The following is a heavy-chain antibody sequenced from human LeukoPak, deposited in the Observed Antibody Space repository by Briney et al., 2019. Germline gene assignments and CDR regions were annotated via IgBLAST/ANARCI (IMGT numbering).Heavy chain of an antibody. J-gene: IGHJ4*02. Sequence: PGGSLRLSCAASGFTFSSYWMSWVRQAPGKGLQWVARIRSNAAGGTTDLAAPVKGRIIISRDDSKNMAYLQFNSLTTEDTAVYYCAQGSGQFLEDWGQGTLVTVSS. CDR3: AQGSGQFLED. D-gene: IGHD2-15*01. V-gene: IGHV3-15*01. CDR2: IRSNAAGGTT. CDR1: GFTFSSYW.